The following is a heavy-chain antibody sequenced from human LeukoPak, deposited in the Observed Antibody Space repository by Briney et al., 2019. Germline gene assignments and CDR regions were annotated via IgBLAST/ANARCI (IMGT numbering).Heavy chain of an antibody. CDR1: GFTFSSYA. CDR3: ARSRTYYYDTNWFDP. Sequence: GRSLRLSCAASGFTFSSYAMHWVRQAPGKGLEWVAVISYDGSNKYYADSVKGRFTISRDNAKNSLYLQMNSLRAEDTAIYYCARSRTYYYDTNWFDPWGQGTLVTVSS. D-gene: IGHD3-22*01. J-gene: IGHJ5*02. CDR2: ISYDGSNK. V-gene: IGHV3-30-3*01.